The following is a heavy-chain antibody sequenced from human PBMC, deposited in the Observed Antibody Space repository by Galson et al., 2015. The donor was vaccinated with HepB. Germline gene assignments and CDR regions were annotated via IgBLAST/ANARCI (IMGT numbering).Heavy chain of an antibody. Sequence: SVKVSCKASGGTFSSYAISWVRQAPGQGLEWMGGIIPIFGTANYAQKFQGRVTITADESTNTAYMELSSLRSEDTAVYYCARDFSQSRVVPAAMGYWGQGTLVTVSS. CDR2: IIPIFGTA. CDR3: ARDFSQSRVVPAAMGY. D-gene: IGHD2-2*01. V-gene: IGHV1-69*13. CDR1: GGTFSSYA. J-gene: IGHJ4*02.